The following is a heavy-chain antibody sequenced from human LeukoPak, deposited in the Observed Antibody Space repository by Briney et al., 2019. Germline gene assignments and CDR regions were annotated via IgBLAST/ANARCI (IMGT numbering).Heavy chain of an antibody. V-gene: IGHV4-59*01. D-gene: IGHD3-9*01. CDR1: GGSISSYY. CDR3: AGAASYDIFYD. J-gene: IGHJ4*02. Sequence: PSETLSLTCTVSGGSISSYYWSWIRQPPGKGLEWIGYIYYSGSTNYNPSLKSRVTISVDTSKNQFSLKLSSVTAADTAVYYCAGAASYDIFYDWGQGTLVTVSS. CDR2: IYYSGST.